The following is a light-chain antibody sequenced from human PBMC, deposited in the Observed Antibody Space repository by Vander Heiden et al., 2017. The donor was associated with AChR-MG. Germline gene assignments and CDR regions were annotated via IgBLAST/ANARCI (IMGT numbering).Light chain of an antibody. J-gene: IGLJ1*01. Sequence: QSALSQPAPVPGSPGQSISIACTGTSSQVGGYNYISWYQQHPGKTPKLMIYDVSSRPSGVSNRFSGSKSGNTASLTISGLQAEEEADYYCSSYTSSSHYVFGTGTKVTVL. CDR2: DVS. V-gene: IGLV2-14*03. CDR3: SSYTSSSHYV. CDR1: SSQVGGYNY.